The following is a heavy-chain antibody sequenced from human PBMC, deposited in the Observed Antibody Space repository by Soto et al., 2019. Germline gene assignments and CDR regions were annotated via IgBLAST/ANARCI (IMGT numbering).Heavy chain of an antibody. CDR3: ARDGGYSTPFDY. CDR2: ITGDGTNT. CDR1: GFAFSSYW. V-gene: IGHV3-74*01. J-gene: IGHJ4*02. Sequence: EVQFVQSGGGLVQPGGSLRLSCAASGFAFSSYWLHWVRQAPGKGLMIVSRITGDGTNTAYATSVKGRFTISRDNAKNMVYLQIDSLKAEDTAVYYCARDGGYSTPFDYWGQGALVTVSS. D-gene: IGHD5-12*01.